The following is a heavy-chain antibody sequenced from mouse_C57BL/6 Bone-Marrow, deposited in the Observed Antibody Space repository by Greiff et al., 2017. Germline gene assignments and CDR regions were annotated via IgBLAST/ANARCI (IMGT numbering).Heavy chain of an antibody. CDR3: ARSGGVGFAY. V-gene: IGHV1-81*01. Sequence: QVQLQQSGAELARPGASVKLSCKASGYTFTSYGISWVKQRTGQGLEWIGEIYPRSGNTYYNEKFKGKATLTADKSSSTAYMELRSLTSEDSAVYFCARSGGVGFAYWGQGTLVTVSA. CDR2: IYPRSGNT. J-gene: IGHJ3*01. D-gene: IGHD1-1*01. CDR1: GYTFTSYG.